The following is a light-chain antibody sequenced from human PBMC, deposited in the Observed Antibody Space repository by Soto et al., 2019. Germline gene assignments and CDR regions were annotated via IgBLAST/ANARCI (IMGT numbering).Light chain of an antibody. CDR1: QDIHSF. V-gene: IGKV1-33*01. CDR3: QQYDSLPLT. Sequence: DIQMTQSPSSLSASVGDRVTIACQATQDIHSFLAWYQQKPGKAPKFLIFDASNLERWVPSRFSGSGSGTDFTLTISSLQPEDIATYFCQQYDSLPLTFGGGTKVEV. J-gene: IGKJ4*01. CDR2: DAS.